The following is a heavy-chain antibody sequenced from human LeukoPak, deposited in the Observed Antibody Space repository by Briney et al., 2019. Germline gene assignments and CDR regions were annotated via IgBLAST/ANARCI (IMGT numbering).Heavy chain of an antibody. V-gene: IGHV3-30*18. Sequence: GRSLRLSCVASGFTFRNYGMHWVRQAPGKGLKWVAVTSYDGSNKYYADSAKGRFTISRDNSKSTLYLQMNSLRAEDTAVYYCAKEGDGLSFDYWGQGTLVTVSS. CDR2: TSYDGSNK. J-gene: IGHJ4*02. CDR3: AKEGDGLSFDY. CDR1: GFTFRNYG. D-gene: IGHD2-2*01.